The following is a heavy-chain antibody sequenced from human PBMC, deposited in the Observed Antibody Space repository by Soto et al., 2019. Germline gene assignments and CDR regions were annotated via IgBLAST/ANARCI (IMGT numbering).Heavy chain of an antibody. CDR1: GFMFSSAW. Sequence: HLVESGGDLVKRGGSLRLYCAASGFMFSSAWMSWVRQAPGKGLEWVGRIKSKRDGGTTDYAPPVKGRFVISRDDSKNTLYLQMNRLKTDDTAVYYCVAGWNDFWGQGTLVAVSS. CDR3: VAGWNDF. V-gene: IGHV3-15*01. D-gene: IGHD1-1*01. J-gene: IGHJ4*02. CDR2: IKSKRDGGTT.